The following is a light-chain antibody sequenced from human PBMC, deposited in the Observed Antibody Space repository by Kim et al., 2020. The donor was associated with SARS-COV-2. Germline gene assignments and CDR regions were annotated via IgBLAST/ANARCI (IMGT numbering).Light chain of an antibody. CDR3: QHRQT. CDR1: QSVSRW. J-gene: IGKJ1*01. CDR2: DGS. V-gene: IGKV1-5*01. Sequence: DIQMTQSPSTLSASVGDRVTLTCRASQSVSRWLAWYQQKPGKAPKLLIYDGSNLQSGVPSRFSGSGSVTEFTLTISSLQPDDFAIYYCQHRQTFGQGTKVDIK.